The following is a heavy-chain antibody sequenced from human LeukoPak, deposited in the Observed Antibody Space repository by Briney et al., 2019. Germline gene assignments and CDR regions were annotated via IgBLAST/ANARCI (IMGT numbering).Heavy chain of an antibody. CDR3: ARGTDNHVRVAATLYQH. D-gene: IGHD2-15*01. CDR1: GYTFTGYY. Sequence: ASVKVSCKASGYTFTGYYMHWVRQAPGQGLEWMGWINPNSGGTNYAQKFQGWVTMTRDTSISTAYMELSRLRSDDTAVYYCARGTDNHVRVAATLYQHWGQGTQVTVSS. V-gene: IGHV1-2*04. CDR2: INPNSGGT. J-gene: IGHJ1*01.